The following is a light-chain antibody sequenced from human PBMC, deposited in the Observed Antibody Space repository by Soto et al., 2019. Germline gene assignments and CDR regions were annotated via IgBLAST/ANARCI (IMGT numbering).Light chain of an antibody. CDR3: QQYDKSPLT. CDR1: EGINRK. Sequence: EIVMTRSPATLSVSPGERVTFSCRASEGINRKLAWYQHKAGQAPRLLISGASTGATGIPARFTGSGSGTDFTLTINSLQSEDSAVYYCQQYDKSPLTFGGGTKVDIK. V-gene: IGKV3-15*01. J-gene: IGKJ4*01. CDR2: GAS.